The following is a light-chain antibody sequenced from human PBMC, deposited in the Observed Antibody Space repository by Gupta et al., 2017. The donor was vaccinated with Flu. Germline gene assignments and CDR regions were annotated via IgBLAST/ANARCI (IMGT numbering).Light chain of an antibody. CDR3: QAWDSSTLL. Sequence: SFELTQPPSVSVSPGQTASITCSGDILGDNYASWYQQKAGQSPVLVLYQDRKRPSGIPERFSGSNSGNTATLTIRGAQARDEADYYCQAWDSSTLLFGGGTKLTVL. CDR2: QDR. V-gene: IGLV3-1*01. CDR1: ILGDNY. J-gene: IGLJ3*02.